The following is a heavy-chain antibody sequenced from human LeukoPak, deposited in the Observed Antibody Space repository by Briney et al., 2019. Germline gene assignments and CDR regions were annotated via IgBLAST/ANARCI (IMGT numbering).Heavy chain of an antibody. D-gene: IGHD2-21*02. Sequence: ASVKVSCKASEYTFTGYYMHWVRQAPGQGLEWMGWINPNSGGTNYAQKFQGRVTMTRDTSISTAYMELSRLRSDDTAVYYCARDCGGDCYSGYYFDYWGQGTLVTVSS. J-gene: IGHJ4*02. V-gene: IGHV1-2*02. CDR1: EYTFTGYY. CDR2: INPNSGGT. CDR3: ARDCGGDCYSGYYFDY.